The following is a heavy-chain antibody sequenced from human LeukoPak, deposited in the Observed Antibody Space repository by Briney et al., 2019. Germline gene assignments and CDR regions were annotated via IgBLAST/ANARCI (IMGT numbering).Heavy chain of an antibody. Sequence: SETLSLTCTVSGGSISSHYWSWIRQPAGKGLEWIGRIYTSGSTNYNPSLKSRVTISVDKSKNQFSLKLSSVTAADTAVYYCAREVLEYYDSSGYYYYFDYWGQGTLVTVSS. CDR3: AREVLEYYDSSGYYYYFDY. D-gene: IGHD3-22*01. V-gene: IGHV4-4*07. J-gene: IGHJ4*02. CDR1: GGSISSHY. CDR2: IYTSGST.